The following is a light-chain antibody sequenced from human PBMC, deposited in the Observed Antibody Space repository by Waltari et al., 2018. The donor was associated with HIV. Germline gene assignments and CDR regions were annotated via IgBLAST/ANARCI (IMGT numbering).Light chain of an antibody. Sequence: EIVMTQSPATLSVSAGERATLSYRASQSVGRRLAWYQQKPGQAPTLLIYDASTRATGIPARFSGSGSGTDFTLTISSLQSEDFAVYYCQQYNDWLPLTFGGGTKVEIK. CDR1: QSVGRR. CDR2: DAS. J-gene: IGKJ4*01. CDR3: QQYNDWLPLT. V-gene: IGKV3-15*01.